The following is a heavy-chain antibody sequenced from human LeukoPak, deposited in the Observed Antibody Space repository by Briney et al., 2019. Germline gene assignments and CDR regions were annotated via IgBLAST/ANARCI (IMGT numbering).Heavy chain of an antibody. CDR1: GGSISSYY. Sequence: PSETLSLTCAVYGGSISSYYWSWIRQPLGKGLEWIAYVYESGDTRYKPSLRSRVTISLDTSKNQFSLKLTSVTAADTAVYYCARHFLRGGFDSWGQGTLVTVSS. V-gene: IGHV4-59*08. CDR3: ARHFLRGGFDS. D-gene: IGHD5-12*01. CDR2: VYESGDT. J-gene: IGHJ5*01.